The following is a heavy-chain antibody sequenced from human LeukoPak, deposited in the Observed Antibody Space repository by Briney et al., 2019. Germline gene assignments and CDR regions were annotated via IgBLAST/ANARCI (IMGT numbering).Heavy chain of an antibody. V-gene: IGHV3-23*01. CDR2: ISGSGDST. CDR3: SREFDH. J-gene: IGHJ4*02. CDR1: GFTLSSYE. Sequence: GGSLRLSCAASGFTLSSYEMNWVRLAPGKGLEWVSGISGSGDSTYYADSVKGRFTISRDNSKNTLYVQMNSLRAEDTAVYYCSREFDHWGQGTLVTVSS.